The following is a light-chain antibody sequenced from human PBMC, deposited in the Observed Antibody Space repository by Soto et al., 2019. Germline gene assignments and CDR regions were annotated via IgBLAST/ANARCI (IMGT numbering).Light chain of an antibody. Sequence: DIQMTQSPSSLSASVGDRVTITCRASQGISTYLNWYQQKPGKAPKLLIYAASSLQSGVPARFSGSGSETDFTLTISNLQPEDFATYSCQQSYSTTWTFGQGTKVDIK. CDR2: AAS. V-gene: IGKV1-39*01. J-gene: IGKJ1*01. CDR1: QGISTY. CDR3: QQSYSTTWT.